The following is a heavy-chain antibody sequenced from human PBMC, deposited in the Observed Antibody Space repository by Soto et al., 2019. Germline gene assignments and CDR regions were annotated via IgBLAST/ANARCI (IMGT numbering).Heavy chain of an antibody. Sequence: QVQLVQSGAEVKKPESSVKVSCKASGGTFSSYTISWVRQAPGQGLEWMGRIIPILGIANYAQKFQGRATITADKSTSTAYMELSSLRSEDTAVYYCARDLNGNDDWYFDLWGRGTLVTVSS. D-gene: IGHD1-1*01. J-gene: IGHJ2*01. CDR3: ARDLNGNDDWYFDL. CDR2: IIPILGIA. V-gene: IGHV1-69*08. CDR1: GGTFSSYT.